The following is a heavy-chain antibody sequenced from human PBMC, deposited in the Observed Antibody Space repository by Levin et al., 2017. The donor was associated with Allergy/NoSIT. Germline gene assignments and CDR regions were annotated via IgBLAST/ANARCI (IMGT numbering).Heavy chain of an antibody. V-gene: IGHV4-30-4*01. Sequence: SQTLSLTCTVSGGSIRSGDYYWRWIRQPPGKGLEWIGYIYYSGSTYYNPSLKSRVTISVDTSKNQFSLKLSSVTAADTAVYYCARVLWMVRGVRGWYFDLWGRGTLVTVSS. CDR3: ARVLWMVRGVRGWYFDL. J-gene: IGHJ2*01. CDR1: GGSIRSGDYY. D-gene: IGHD3-10*01. CDR2: IYYSGST.